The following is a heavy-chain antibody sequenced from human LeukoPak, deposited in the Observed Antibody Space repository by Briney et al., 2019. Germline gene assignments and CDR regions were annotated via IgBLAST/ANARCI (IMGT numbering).Heavy chain of an antibody. CDR1: GGSISSSSYY. V-gene: IGHV4-39*01. CDR3: ARSWYSATYLDY. J-gene: IGHJ4*02. D-gene: IGHD1-26*01. CDR2: IYHSGST. Sequence: SETLSLTCTVSGGSISSSSYYWGWIRQPPGKGLEWIGSIYHSGSTYYKPTLKSRVTISVDTSKNQFSLKLSSVTAADTAVYYCARSWYSATYLDYWGQGTLVTVSS.